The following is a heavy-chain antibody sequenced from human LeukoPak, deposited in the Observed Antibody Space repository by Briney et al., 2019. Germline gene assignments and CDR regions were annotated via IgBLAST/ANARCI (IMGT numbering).Heavy chain of an antibody. V-gene: IGHV3-30*02. CDR1: GFTFSSYD. CDR3: AKGSKAVLFTRDHYMDV. D-gene: IGHD6-19*01. J-gene: IGHJ6*03. CDR2: IRYDGSNK. Sequence: GGSLRLSCAASGFTFSSYDIHWVRQAPGKGLEWVAFIRYDGSNKYYADSVRGRFTISRDHSKNTLYLQMNSLRAEDTAVYFCAKGSKAVLFTRDHYMDVWGKGTTVTISS.